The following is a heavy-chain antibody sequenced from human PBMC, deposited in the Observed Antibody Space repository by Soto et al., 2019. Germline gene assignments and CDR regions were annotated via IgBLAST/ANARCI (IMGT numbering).Heavy chain of an antibody. D-gene: IGHD6-13*01. CDR1: GYTFTSYD. Sequence: ASVKVSCTAAGYTFTSYDINWVRQATGQGLEWMGWMNPNSGNTGYAQKFQGRVTMTRNTSISTAYTELSSLRSEDTAVYYCARGKKEAALYYYYYGMDVWGQGTTVTVSS. CDR3: ARGKKEAALYYYYYGMDV. CDR2: MNPNSGNT. V-gene: IGHV1-8*01. J-gene: IGHJ6*02.